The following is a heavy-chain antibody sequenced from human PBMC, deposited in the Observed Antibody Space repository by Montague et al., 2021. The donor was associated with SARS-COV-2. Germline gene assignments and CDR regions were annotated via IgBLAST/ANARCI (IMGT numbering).Heavy chain of an antibody. CDR3: ARSESPSYSSSPFDY. CDR2: IYYSGST. CDR1: GGSISSGGYY. V-gene: IGHV4-31*03. Sequence: TLSLTCIVSGGSISSGGYYWSWIRQHPGKGLEWIGYIYYSGSTYYNPSLKSRLSISLETSMNHFSLRLSSVTAADTAVYYCARSESPSYSSSPFDYWGQGTLVTVSS. D-gene: IGHD6-13*01. J-gene: IGHJ4*02.